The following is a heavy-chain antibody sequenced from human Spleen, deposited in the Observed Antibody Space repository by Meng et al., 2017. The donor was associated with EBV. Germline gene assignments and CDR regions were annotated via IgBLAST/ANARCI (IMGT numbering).Heavy chain of an antibody. CDR3: ARGTRGYSSSLGGDY. D-gene: IGHD6-13*01. V-gene: IGHV1-8*01. CDR2: MNPNSGNT. Sequence: VEVGQSGAEVNKPGASVKVSCKASGYTFTTYEINWVRQATEQGLEWMGWMNPNSGNTGYAQKFQGRVTMTRNTSISTAYMELSSLRSDDTAVYYCARGTRGYSSSLGGDYWGQGTLVTVSS. J-gene: IGHJ4*02. CDR1: GYTFTTYE.